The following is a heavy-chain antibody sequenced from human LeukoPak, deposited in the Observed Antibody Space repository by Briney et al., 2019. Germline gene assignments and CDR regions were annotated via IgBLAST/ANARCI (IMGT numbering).Heavy chain of an antibody. CDR3: ARHATTLRFLGSMDV. Sequence: SETLSLTCTVSGGSISSSSYYWGWIRQPPGKGLEWIGSIYYRGSTYYNPSLNSRVTISVDTSKNQFSLKLSSVTAADTAVYYCARHATTLRFLGSMDVWGKGTTVTVSS. V-gene: IGHV4-39*01. CDR2: IYYRGST. J-gene: IGHJ6*04. CDR1: GGSISSSSYY. D-gene: IGHD3-3*01.